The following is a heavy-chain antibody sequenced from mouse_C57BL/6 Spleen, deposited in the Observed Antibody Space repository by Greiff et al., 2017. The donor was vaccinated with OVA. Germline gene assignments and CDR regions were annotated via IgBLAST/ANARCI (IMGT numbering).Heavy chain of an antibody. J-gene: IGHJ2*01. CDR1: GYTFTSYW. D-gene: IGHD4-1*01. V-gene: IGHV1-69*01. CDR2: IDPSDSYT. CDR3: ARSVNWVDY. Sequence: VQLQQSGAELVMPGASVKLSCKASGYTFTSYWMHWVKQRPGQGLEWIGEIDPSDSYTNYNQKFKGKSTLTVDKSSSTAYMQLSSLTSEDSAVYYCARSVNWVDYWGQGTTLTVSS.